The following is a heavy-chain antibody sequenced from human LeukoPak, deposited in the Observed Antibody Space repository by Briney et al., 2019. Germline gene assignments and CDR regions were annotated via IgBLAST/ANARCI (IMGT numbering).Heavy chain of an antibody. J-gene: IGHJ4*02. CDR2: INPNSGGT. D-gene: IGHD3-22*01. Sequence: ASVKVSCKASGYTFTGYYMHWVRQAPGQGLEWMGWINPNSGGTNYAQKFQGRVTMTRDTSISTAYMELSRLRSDDTAVYYCARTYSYDSSVYLRYFDYGGQGTLVTVSS. CDR1: GYTFTGYY. V-gene: IGHV1-2*02. CDR3: ARTYSYDSSVYLRYFDY.